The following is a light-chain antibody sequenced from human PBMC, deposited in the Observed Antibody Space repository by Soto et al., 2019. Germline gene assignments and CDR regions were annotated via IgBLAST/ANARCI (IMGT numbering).Light chain of an antibody. V-gene: IGKV1-39*01. Sequence: DIQMTQSPSSLSASVGDSVTITCRASQSISTYLNWYQQMPGKAPNLLIYAASSLQSGVPSRFSGSGSGTDFTPTISSLQPEDFETYYCQQSYSTPRALAGGTNVDIK. CDR1: QSISTY. CDR2: AAS. J-gene: IGKJ4*01. CDR3: QQSYSTPRA.